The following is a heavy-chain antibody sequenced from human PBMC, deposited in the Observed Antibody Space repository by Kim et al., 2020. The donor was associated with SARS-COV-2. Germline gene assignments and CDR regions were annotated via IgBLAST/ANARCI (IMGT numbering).Heavy chain of an antibody. J-gene: IGHJ3*02. V-gene: IGHV3-74*01. D-gene: IGHD4-17*01. CDR3: TRDARLTSVSPWAFDI. Sequence: SVRRRFTISRDIAKNMLYLQMNSLTAEDTAVYYCTRDARLTSVSPWAFDIWGRGTMVTVSS.